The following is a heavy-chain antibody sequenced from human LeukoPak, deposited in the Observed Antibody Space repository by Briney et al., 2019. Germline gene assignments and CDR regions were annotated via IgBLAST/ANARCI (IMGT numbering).Heavy chain of an antibody. Sequence: SETLSLTCAVSGASISSGGYSCSWIRQPPGKGLEWIGNIYHSGSTYHNPSRKSRVTISVDRSKNQFSLKLSSVTAADTAVYYCAGGVKDYDSRNFDYWGQGTLVTVSS. D-gene: IGHD3-22*01. CDR1: GASISSGGYS. J-gene: IGHJ4*02. V-gene: IGHV4-30-2*01. CDR3: AGGVKDYDSRNFDY. CDR2: IYHSGST.